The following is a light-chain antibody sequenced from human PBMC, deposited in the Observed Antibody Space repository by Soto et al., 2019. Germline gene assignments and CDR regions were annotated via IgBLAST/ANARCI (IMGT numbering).Light chain of an antibody. Sequence: DIQMTQSPSSLSASVGDRVTITCRASQSISSYLNWYQQKPGKAPKLLIYAASSLQSGVPSRFSGSGSGTDFTLTISSLQPEYFATYYCQQSYSTPFFGQGTRLEIK. CDR3: QQSYSTPF. V-gene: IGKV1-39*01. J-gene: IGKJ5*01. CDR1: QSISSY. CDR2: AAS.